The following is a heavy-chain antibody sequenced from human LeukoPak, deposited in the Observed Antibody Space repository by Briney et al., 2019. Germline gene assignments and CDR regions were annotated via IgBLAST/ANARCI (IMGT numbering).Heavy chain of an antibody. CDR1: GYPISISFH. Sequence: ASETLSLTCAVSGYPISISFHWGWIRQPPGKGLEWIGSIYHTGRTYYNPSLNSRITISVDTSKNHFSLKLSSVTAADTAVYYCARVRTSSLGWFDPWGQGTLVTVSS. D-gene: IGHD1-1*01. CDR2: IYHTGRT. CDR3: ARVRTSSLGWFDP. J-gene: IGHJ5*02. V-gene: IGHV4-38-2*01.